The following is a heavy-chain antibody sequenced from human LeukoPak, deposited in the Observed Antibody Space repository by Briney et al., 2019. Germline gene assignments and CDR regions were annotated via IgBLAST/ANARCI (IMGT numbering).Heavy chain of an antibody. CDR2: IFYSGST. Sequence: SEILSLTCTVSGGSISSYYWSWIRQPPGKGLEWIGYIFYSGSTNYNPSLKSRVTISVDTSKNQFSLKLSSVTAADTAVYYCARGAAYYDISYWGQGTLVTVSS. CDR3: ARGAAYYDISY. J-gene: IGHJ4*02. D-gene: IGHD3-9*01. CDR1: GGSISSYY. V-gene: IGHV4-59*01.